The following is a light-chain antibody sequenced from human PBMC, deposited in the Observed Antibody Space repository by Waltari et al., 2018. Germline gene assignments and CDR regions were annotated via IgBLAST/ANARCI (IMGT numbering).Light chain of an antibody. V-gene: IGLV1-40*01. CDR3: QSYDSSGHYV. CDR2: GNT. Sequence: SVLTQPPSVSGSPGGRVTIPCPGSCSNSGAGYGVHWYQQVPGTAPNLLIYGNTNRPSGVPDRVSGSKSGTSASLAITGLQAEDESDYYCQSYDSSGHYVFGSGTKVTVL. J-gene: IGLJ1*01. CDR1: CSNSGAGYG.